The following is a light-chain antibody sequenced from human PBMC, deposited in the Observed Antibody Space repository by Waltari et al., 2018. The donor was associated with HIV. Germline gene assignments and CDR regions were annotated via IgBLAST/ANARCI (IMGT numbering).Light chain of an antibody. CDR1: NGDISDYNY. CDR3: SSFAGTHKL. V-gene: IGLV2-8*01. CDR2: EVT. Sequence: QSALTQSPSASGSPGQSVNISCTGANGDISDYNYVSWSQQHSDRPPKLIIFEVTKRPSGVPDRFSGSKSGNTASLFVSGLQPEDEATYFCSSFAGTHKLFGGGTKLTVL. J-gene: IGLJ2*01.